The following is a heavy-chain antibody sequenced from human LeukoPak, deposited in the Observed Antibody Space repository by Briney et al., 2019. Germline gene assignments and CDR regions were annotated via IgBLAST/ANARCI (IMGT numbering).Heavy chain of an antibody. CDR3: ARDSTRDTAMVTLWVY. CDR1: GFTFSSYS. CDR2: ISSSSYI. Sequence: GGSLRLSCAASGFTFSSYSMNWVRQAPGKGLEWVSSISSSSYIYYADSVKGRFTISRDNAKNSLYLQMNSLRAEDTAVYYCARDSTRDTAMVTLWVYWGQGTLVTVSS. V-gene: IGHV3-21*01. D-gene: IGHD5-18*01. J-gene: IGHJ4*02.